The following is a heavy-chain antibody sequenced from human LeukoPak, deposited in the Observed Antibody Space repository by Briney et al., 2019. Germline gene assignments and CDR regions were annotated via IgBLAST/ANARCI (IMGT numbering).Heavy chain of an antibody. CDR3: ARGTYYYDSSGPFDY. V-gene: IGHV4-59*08. J-gene: IGHJ4*02. CDR2: IYYSGST. D-gene: IGHD3-22*01. CDR1: GGSISSFY. Sequence: SGTPFLTCTVSGGSISSFYWGWIRQPPGEGLEWIGYIYYSGSTNYNPSLKSRVTISVDTSKNQFSLKLSSVTAADTAVYYCARGTYYYDSSGPFDYWGQGTLVTVSS.